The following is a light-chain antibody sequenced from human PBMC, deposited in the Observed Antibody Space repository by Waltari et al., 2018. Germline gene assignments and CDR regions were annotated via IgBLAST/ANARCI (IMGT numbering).Light chain of an antibody. CDR3: QQYNTYPLT. J-gene: IGKJ4*01. CDR1: QSLNSS. Sequence: DIQMTQSPSTLSASVPDRFTITCRASQSLNSSLAWYQQKPGKAPKLLIYQASTLQGGVPSRFSGSGSGTEFTLTISSLQPDDFATYYCQQYNTYPLTFGGGTKVESK. V-gene: IGKV1-5*03. CDR2: QAS.